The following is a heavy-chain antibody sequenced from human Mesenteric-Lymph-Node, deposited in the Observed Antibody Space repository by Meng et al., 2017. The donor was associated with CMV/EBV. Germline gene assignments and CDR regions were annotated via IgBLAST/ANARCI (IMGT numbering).Heavy chain of an antibody. CDR2: ITASGGST. CDR3: GRERWGLGEY. Sequence: GESLKISCAASGFTFSNYAMSWVRQPPGKGLEWVSPITASGGSTYYADSVKGRFTISRDNAKNTLYLQMNSLTVEDTAVYYCGRERWGLGEYWDQGTVVTVSS. D-gene: IGHD2-21*02. J-gene: IGHJ4*02. CDR1: GFTFSNYA. V-gene: IGHV3-23*01.